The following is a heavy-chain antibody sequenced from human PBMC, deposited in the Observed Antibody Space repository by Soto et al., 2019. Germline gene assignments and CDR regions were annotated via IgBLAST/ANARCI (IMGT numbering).Heavy chain of an antibody. V-gene: IGHV5-51*01. CDR1: GYTFTNYW. D-gene: IGHD4-17*01. CDR3: ARYPTLTDYFFHGMDV. Sequence: GESLKISCKGSGYTFTNYWIVWVRQIPGKGLEWMGIIYPGDSDTRYSPSFQGQVTISADRSISTAYLQWSSLKASDTGMYYCARYPTLTDYFFHGMDVWGQGTTVTVS. CDR2: IYPGDSDT. J-gene: IGHJ6*02.